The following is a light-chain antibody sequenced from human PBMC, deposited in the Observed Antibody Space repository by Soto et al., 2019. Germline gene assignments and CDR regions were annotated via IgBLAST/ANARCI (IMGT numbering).Light chain of an antibody. J-gene: IGKJ1*01. CDR2: GAS. Sequence: ELVMTQSPATLSVSTGERATLSCRASQSVSSNLAWYQQKPGQAPRLLIYGASTRATGIPARFSGSGSGTEFTLTISSLQSEDFAVYYCQQYNNWPPWTFGQGTKVEIK. V-gene: IGKV3-15*01. CDR1: QSVSSN. CDR3: QQYNNWPPWT.